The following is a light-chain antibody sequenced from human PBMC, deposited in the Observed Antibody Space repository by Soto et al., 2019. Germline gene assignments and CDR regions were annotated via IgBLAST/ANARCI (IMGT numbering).Light chain of an antibody. CDR3: CSFVTSGTWV. CDR2: EGN. Sequence: QSVLTQPASVSGSPGQSITISCTGTSSDVGSYNLVSWYQQHPGKAPKLMISEGNKRPSGISNRFSGSKSGNTASLTISGLQAEDEADYYCCSFVTSGTWVFGGGTKLTVL. J-gene: IGLJ3*02. CDR1: SSDVGSYNL. V-gene: IGLV2-23*01.